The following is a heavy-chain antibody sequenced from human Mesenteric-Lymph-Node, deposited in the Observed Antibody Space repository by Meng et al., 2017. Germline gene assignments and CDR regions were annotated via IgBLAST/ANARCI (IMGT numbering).Heavy chain of an antibody. Sequence: GESLKISCTASGFTSAFTFSDYWMSWVRQAPGKGLEWVANIKKDGSERYYVDSVKGRFTISRDNAKNSLYLQMNSLRAEDTAVYYCARVGIAAAGRWGQGTLVTVSS. CDR2: IKKDGSER. CDR1: GFTSAFTFSDYW. V-gene: IGHV3-7*01. J-gene: IGHJ4*02. D-gene: IGHD6-13*01. CDR3: ARVGIAAAGR.